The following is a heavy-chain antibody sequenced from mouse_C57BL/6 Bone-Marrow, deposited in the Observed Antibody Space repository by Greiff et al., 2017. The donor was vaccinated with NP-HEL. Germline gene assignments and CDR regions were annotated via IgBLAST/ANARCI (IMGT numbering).Heavy chain of an antibody. V-gene: IGHV5-6*01. J-gene: IGHJ2*01. Sequence: EVQRVESGGDLVKPGGSLKLSCAASGFTFSSYGMSWVRQTPDQRLEWVATISSGGSYTYYPDSVQGRFTISGDTATNTLYLQMSSLKSEDTAMYYCARRGVVARDYFDYWGRGTALTVSA. CDR3: ARRGVVARDYFDY. CDR1: GFTFSSYG. D-gene: IGHD1-1*01. CDR2: ISSGGSYT.